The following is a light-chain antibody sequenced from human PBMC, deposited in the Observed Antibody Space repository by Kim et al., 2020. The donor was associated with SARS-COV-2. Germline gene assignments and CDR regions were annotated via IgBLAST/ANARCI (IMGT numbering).Light chain of an antibody. Sequence: ASTGDRVTITCRASQGISSYLAWYQQKPGKAPKLLIYAASTLQSGVPSRFSGSGSGTDFTLTISCLQSEDFATYYCQQYYSYPPLTFGGGTKLEIK. J-gene: IGKJ4*01. CDR3: QQYYSYPPLT. CDR2: AAS. CDR1: QGISSY. V-gene: IGKV1-8*01.